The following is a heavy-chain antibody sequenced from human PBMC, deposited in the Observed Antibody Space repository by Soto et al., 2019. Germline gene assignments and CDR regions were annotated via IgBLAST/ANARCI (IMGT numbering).Heavy chain of an antibody. J-gene: IGHJ3*02. CDR2: INPNSGGT. Sequence: GPSVKVSCKASGYTFTGYYMHWVRQAPGQGLEWMGWINPNSGGTNYAQKFQGWVTMTRDTSISTAYMELSRLRSDDTAVYYCARDSGTDAFDIWGQGTMVTVSS. CDR3: ARDSGTDAFDI. D-gene: IGHD5-12*01. V-gene: IGHV1-2*04. CDR1: GYTFTGYY.